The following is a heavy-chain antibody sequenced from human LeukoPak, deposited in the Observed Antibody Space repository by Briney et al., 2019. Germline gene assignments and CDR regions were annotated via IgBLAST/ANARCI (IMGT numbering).Heavy chain of an antibody. D-gene: IGHD2-15*01. CDR1: GGSFSGYY. CDR3: ARGSTDGYCSGGSCYSPSNWFDP. J-gene: IGHJ5*02. Sequence: SETLSLTCAVYGGSFSGYYWSWFRQPPGKGLEWIGEINHGGSTNYNQSLKSRVTISVDTSKNQLSLKLSSVTAADTAMYYCARGSTDGYCSGGSCYSPSNWFDPWGQGTLVTVSS. CDR2: INHGGST. V-gene: IGHV4-34*01.